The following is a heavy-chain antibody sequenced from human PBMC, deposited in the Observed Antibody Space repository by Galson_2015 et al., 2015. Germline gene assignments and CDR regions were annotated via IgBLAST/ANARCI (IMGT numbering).Heavy chain of an antibody. CDR2: INSDESTT. CDR3: ARGGVRECSTTCYVDN. Sequence: SLRLSCAASGFTFSSSWMHWVRQAPGKGLVWVSRINSDESTTTYADSVKGRFTISRDNSKNTLYLQMNSLRAEDTAAYYCARGGVRECSTTCYVDNWGQGTLVTVSS. J-gene: IGHJ4*02. CDR1: GFTFSSSW. D-gene: IGHD3-10*01. V-gene: IGHV3-74*01.